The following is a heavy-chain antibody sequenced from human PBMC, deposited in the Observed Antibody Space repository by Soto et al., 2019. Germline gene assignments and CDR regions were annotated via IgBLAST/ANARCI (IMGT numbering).Heavy chain of an antibody. CDR2: TYYMSKWNN. CDR1: VASVSRNSPA. D-gene: IGHD3-10*01. J-gene: IGHJ5*02. Sequence: PLHPLSLTCAIPVASVSRNSPAWYWFRQSPSTRLECLGRTYYMSKWNNDYAGSVKSRITIHPDTSNTQFSQPPNSVTPKDSPSYYCARVGGSGSYAGWFDPSGQGTLVTVSS. V-gene: IGHV6-1*01. CDR3: ARVGGSGSYAGWFDP.